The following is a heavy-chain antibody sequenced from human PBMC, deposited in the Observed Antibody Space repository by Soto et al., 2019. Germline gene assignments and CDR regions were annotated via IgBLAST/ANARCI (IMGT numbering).Heavy chain of an antibody. J-gene: IGHJ6*02. CDR2: ISAYNHNT. CDR3: ASISGSYAHYYYGMDV. CDR1: GYSFIRFG. Sequence: ASVKVSCKASGYSFIRFGVSWVRQAPGQGLEWMGWISAYNHNTNYAQKFQDRVTITTDTSASTAYMELSSLRSEDTAVYYCASISGSYAHYYYGMDVWGQGTTVTVSS. D-gene: IGHD1-26*01. V-gene: IGHV1-18*01.